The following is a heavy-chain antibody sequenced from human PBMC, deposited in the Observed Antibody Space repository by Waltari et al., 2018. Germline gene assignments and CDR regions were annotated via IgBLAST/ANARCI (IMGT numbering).Heavy chain of an antibody. D-gene: IGHD3-22*01. Sequence: QITLKESGPTLVKPTQTLTLTCTFSGFSLSTSVVGVGWIRQPPGKALEWLALIYWNDDKRYSPALKSRLTITKDTYKNQVVLTMTNMDAVDTATYYCALYYYDSSGYWYWGQGTLVTVSS. CDR2: IYWNDDK. J-gene: IGHJ4*02. CDR1: GFSLSTSVVG. V-gene: IGHV2-5*01. CDR3: ALYYYDSSGYWY.